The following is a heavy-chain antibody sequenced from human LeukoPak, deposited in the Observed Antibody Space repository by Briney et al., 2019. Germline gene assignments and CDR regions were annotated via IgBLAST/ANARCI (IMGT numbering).Heavy chain of an antibody. D-gene: IGHD2-2*01. V-gene: IGHV4-31*03. CDR3: AREQVVLAVLGAFDI. J-gene: IGHJ3*02. CDR1: GGSISSGGYY. CDR2: IYYSGST. Sequence: SQTLSLTCTVSGGSISSGGYYWSWIRQHPGKGLEWIGYIYYSGSTYYNPSLKSRVTISVDTSKNQFSLKLSSVTAADTAVYYCAREQVVLAVLGAFDIWGQGTMVTVSS.